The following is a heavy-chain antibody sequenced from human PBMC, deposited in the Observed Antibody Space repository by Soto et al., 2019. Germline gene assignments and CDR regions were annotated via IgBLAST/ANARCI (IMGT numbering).Heavy chain of an antibody. CDR1: GFTFSGSA. CDR2: IRSKANSYAT. Sequence: GGSLRLSCAASGFTFSGSAMHWVRQASGKGLEWVGRIRSKANSYATAYAASVKGRFTISRDDSKNTAYLQMNSLKTEDTAVYYCTGEYDFWSAPRDYFDYWGQGTLVTVSS. V-gene: IGHV3-73*01. J-gene: IGHJ4*02. CDR3: TGEYDFWSAPRDYFDY. D-gene: IGHD3-3*01.